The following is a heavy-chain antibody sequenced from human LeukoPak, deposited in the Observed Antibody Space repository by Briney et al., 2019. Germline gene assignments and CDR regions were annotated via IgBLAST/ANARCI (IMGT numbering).Heavy chain of an antibody. CDR1: GGSISSSNW. CDR2: IYHSGST. V-gene: IGHV4-4*02. D-gene: IGHD3-16*02. J-gene: IGHJ1*01. Sequence: PSETLSLTCAVSGGSISSSNWWSWVRQPPGKGLEWIGEIYHSGSTNYNPSLKSRVTISVDKSKNQFSLKLSSVSAADTAVYYCARADYVWGSYRLPEYFQHWGQGTLVTVSS. CDR3: ARADYVWGSYRLPEYFQH.